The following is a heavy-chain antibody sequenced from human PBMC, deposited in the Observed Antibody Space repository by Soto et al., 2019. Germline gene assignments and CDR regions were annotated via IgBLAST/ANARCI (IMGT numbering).Heavy chain of an antibody. CDR2: IYYSGST. Sequence: QLQLQESGPGLVKPSETLSLTCTVSGGSISSSSYYWGWIRQPPGKGLEWIGSIYYSGSTYYNPSLKSRVTISVDTSKNQFSLKLSSVTAADTAVYYCARKYSYGYENDYWGQGTLVTVSS. D-gene: IGHD5-18*01. J-gene: IGHJ4*02. CDR3: ARKYSYGYENDY. V-gene: IGHV4-39*01. CDR1: GGSISSSSYY.